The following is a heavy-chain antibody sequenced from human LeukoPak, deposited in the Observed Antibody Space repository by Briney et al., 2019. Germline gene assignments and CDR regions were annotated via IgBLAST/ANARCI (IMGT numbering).Heavy chain of an antibody. CDR1: GGSISSTNW. CDR3: AREDPDRKIDC. V-gene: IGHV4-4*02. Sequence: SGTLSLTCGVSGGSISSTNWWSWVRQPPGKGLEWIGEIYHSGSTNYNPSLKSRVTISVDKSKNQFSLKLNSMTAADTAMYYCAREDPDRKIDCWGQGTLVTVSS. D-gene: IGHD1-14*01. J-gene: IGHJ4*02. CDR2: IYHSGST.